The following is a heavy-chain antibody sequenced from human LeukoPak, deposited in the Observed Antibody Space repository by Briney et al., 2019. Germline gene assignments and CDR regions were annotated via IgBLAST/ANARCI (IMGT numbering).Heavy chain of an antibody. CDR2: IKQDGSEK. D-gene: IGHD3-22*01. CDR1: GFTFSSYW. Sequence: GGSLRLSCAASGFTFSSYWMSWVRQAPGKGLEWVANIKQDGSEKYYVDSVKGRFTISRDNAKNSLYLQMNSLRAEDTAVYYCARLDYYDGIGMDVWGQGTTVTVSS. V-gene: IGHV3-7*01. CDR3: ARLDYYDGIGMDV. J-gene: IGHJ6*02.